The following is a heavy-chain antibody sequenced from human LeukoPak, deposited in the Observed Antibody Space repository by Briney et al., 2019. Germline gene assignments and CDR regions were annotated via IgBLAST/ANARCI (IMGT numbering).Heavy chain of an antibody. CDR2: INPRDGTT. Sequence: ASVKVSCMASGYTFTNYYLHWVRQAPGQGLEWMGIINPRDGTTTYAQKFRGRLTMTRDTSTVYMELSSLRSGDTAVYYCARGISVGVHDYWGQGTLVSVSS. CDR3: ARGISVGVHDY. D-gene: IGHD6-19*01. CDR1: GYTFTNYY. J-gene: IGHJ4*02. V-gene: IGHV1-46*01.